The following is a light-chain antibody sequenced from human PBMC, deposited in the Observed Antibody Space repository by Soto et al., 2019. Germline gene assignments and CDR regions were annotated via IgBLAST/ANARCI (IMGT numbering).Light chain of an antibody. V-gene: IGKV1-12*01. CDR3: QQAKNFPFT. J-gene: IGKJ3*01. CDR2: AAS. CDR1: QNIYNW. Sequence: DIQMNQSLSSVSSSLGDRVTITCRASQNIYNWLVWYQQRPGTAPKSLISAASSLRSGVPSTFSGSGSDTEFPLTITSLQTEDFGVYYRQQAKNFPFTFGPGT.